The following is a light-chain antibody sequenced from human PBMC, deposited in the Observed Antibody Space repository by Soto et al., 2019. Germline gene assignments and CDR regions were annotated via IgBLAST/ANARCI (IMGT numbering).Light chain of an antibody. CDR2: DVN. CDR1: SSDVGSYNY. Sequence: QSALTQPRSVSGSPGQSVTFSCTGTSSDVGSYNYVSWYQYHPGKAPRLMIYDVNKRPSGVPDRFSGSKSGNTASLTISGLQAEDEADYYCCSYAGDYSYVFGIGTKVTVL. V-gene: IGLV2-11*01. CDR3: CSYAGDYSYV. J-gene: IGLJ1*01.